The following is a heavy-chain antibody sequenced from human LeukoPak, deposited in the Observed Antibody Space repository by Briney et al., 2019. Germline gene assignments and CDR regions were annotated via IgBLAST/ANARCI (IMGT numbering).Heavy chain of an antibody. CDR2: INPDGRDT. CDR1: GFTFSSYG. CDR3: TSWGDTTAEYFQR. Sequence: GGSLRLSCAASGFTFSSYGMNWVRQAPGKGLEWVAHINPDGRDTYYVDSVKGRFTISRDNAQNSMYLQMNSLRVEDTAVYYCTSWGDTTAEYFQRWGQGTLVTVSS. V-gene: IGHV3-7*01. D-gene: IGHD2-21*02. J-gene: IGHJ1*01.